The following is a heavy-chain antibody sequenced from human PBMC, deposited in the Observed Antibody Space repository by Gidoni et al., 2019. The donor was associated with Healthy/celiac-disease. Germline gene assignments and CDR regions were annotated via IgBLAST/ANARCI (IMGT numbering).Heavy chain of an antibody. D-gene: IGHD6-19*01. CDR3: TTDYSSGWHGNSGFDY. Sequence: EVQLVESGGGLVKPGGSLRLSCAASGFTFRNAWMSWVRQAPGKGLEWVGRIKSKTDGGTTDYAAPVKGRFTISRDDSKNTLYLQMNSLKTEDTAVYYCTTDYSSGWHGNSGFDYWGQGTLVTVSS. V-gene: IGHV3-15*01. CDR2: IKSKTDGGTT. J-gene: IGHJ4*02. CDR1: GFTFRNAW.